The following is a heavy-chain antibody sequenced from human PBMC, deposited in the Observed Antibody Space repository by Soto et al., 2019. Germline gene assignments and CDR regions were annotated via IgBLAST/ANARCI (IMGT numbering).Heavy chain of an antibody. CDR1: GSTFTGYY. V-gene: IGHV1-2*04. D-gene: IGHD6-13*01. CDR2: INPSSGGT. Sequence: ASVKVSCKSSGSTFTGYYMHWVRDTTGQGLEWRGWINPSSGGTNYAQKCQGWVTMTRDTSISTAYMELSSLRSDDTAVYYCARDRYSSSWYDYCYYGMDVWGQGTTVTVSS. CDR3: ARDRYSSSWYDYCYYGMDV. J-gene: IGHJ6*02.